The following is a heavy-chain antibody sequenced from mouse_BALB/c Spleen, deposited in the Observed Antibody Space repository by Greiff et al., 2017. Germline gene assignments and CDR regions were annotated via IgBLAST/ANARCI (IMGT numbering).Heavy chain of an antibody. CDR3: ARRDGSSYAMDY. J-gene: IGHJ4*01. D-gene: IGHD1-1*01. V-gene: IGHV1-63*02. CDR2: IYPGGGYT. Sequence: QVQLQQSGAELVRPGTSVKISCKASGYTFTNYWLGWVKQRPGHGLEWIGDIYPGGGYTNYNEKFKGKATLTADTSSSTAYMQLSSLTSEDSAVYFCARRDGSSYAMDYWGQGTSVTVSS. CDR1: GYTFTNYW.